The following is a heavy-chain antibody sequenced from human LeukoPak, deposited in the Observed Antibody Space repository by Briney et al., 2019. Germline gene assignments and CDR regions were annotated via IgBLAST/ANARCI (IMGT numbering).Heavy chain of an antibody. D-gene: IGHD3-3*01. CDR2: IYHRGSM. Sequence: PSQTLSLTCAVSGGSLSRDGYFWRWIRQPPGKGLESIGNIYHRGSMYYNPALKSRVTTSVDRSKNQFSLKLSSVTAAATAVYYCARGTTYSDFWSGYYRLGTHYWYFDLWGRGTLVTVSS. CDR3: ARGTTYSDFWSGYYRLGTHYWYFDL. CDR1: GGSLSRDGYF. V-gene: IGHV4-30-2*01. J-gene: IGHJ2*01.